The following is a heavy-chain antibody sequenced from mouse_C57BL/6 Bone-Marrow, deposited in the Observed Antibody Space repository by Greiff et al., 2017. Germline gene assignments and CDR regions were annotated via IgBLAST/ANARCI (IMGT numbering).Heavy chain of an antibody. J-gene: IGHJ4*01. Sequence: EVKLLESVGGLVKPGGSLKLSCAASGFTFSSYAMSWVRQTPEKRLAWVATISDAGSYTYYPDNVQGRFTISRDNAKNNLYLQLSHLKSEATAMYYCARHYDYDVYAMDYWGQGTSVTVSS. V-gene: IGHV5-4*03. CDR1: GFTFSSYA. D-gene: IGHD2-4*01. CDR3: ARHYDYDVYAMDY. CDR2: ISDAGSYT.